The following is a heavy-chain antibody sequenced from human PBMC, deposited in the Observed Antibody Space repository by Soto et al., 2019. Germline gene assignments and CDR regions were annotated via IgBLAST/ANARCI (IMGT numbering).Heavy chain of an antibody. J-gene: IGHJ4*02. CDR1: GGSISSGDYH. V-gene: IGHV4-30-4*01. CDR2: IHYSGSA. CDR3: AREMATMKFDY. Sequence: SETLSLTCTVSGGSISSGDYHWTWIRQPPGKGLEWIGYIHYSGSAYYNPSLKSRVTISVDTSKKQFSLRLSSVTAADTAVYYCAREMATMKFDYWGQGXLVTVSS.